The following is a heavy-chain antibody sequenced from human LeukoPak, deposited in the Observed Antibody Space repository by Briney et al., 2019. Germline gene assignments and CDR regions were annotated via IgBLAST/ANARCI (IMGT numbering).Heavy chain of an antibody. CDR2: ISGSGGST. J-gene: IGHJ6*02. CDR3: ARDGEIGVSIAAAGSYYGMDV. CDR1: GFTFSSYA. Sequence: GGSLRLSCAASGFTFSSYAMSWVRQAPGKGLEWVSAISGSGGSTYYADSVKGRFTISRDNSKNTLYLQMNSLRAEDTAVYYCARDGEIGVSIAAAGSYYGMDVWGQGTTVTVSS. D-gene: IGHD6-13*01. V-gene: IGHV3-23*01.